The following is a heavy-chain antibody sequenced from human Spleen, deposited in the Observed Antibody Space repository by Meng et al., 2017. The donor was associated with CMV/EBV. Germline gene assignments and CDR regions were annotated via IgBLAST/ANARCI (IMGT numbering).Heavy chain of an antibody. CDR1: VFTFSRYD. Sequence: SCKASVFTFSRYDINWVRQATGQGLEWMGWINPNSGNTGYTQRFQGRLTITRNISINTAYTELSSLRSEDTAVYYCARDSNYVWFDPWGQGTLVTVSS. CDR3: ARDSNYVWFDP. CDR2: INPNSGNT. D-gene: IGHD4-11*01. J-gene: IGHJ5*02. V-gene: IGHV1-8*03.